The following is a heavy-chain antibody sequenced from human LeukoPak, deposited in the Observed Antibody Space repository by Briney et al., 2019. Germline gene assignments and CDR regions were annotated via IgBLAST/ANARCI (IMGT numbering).Heavy chain of an antibody. V-gene: IGHV4-34*01. J-gene: IGHJ4*02. D-gene: IGHD2-2*01. CDR3: AREKGYCVSTNCYGGFFDY. CDR2: INHSGST. Sequence: PSETLSLTCAVYGGSSSDYYWSWIRKPPGKGLVWIGEINHSGSTIYNPSLRSRVTISVDTSKNQISPKLSSVTAADTAVYYCAREKGYCVSTNCYGGFFDYWGQGTLVTVSS. CDR1: GGSSSDYY.